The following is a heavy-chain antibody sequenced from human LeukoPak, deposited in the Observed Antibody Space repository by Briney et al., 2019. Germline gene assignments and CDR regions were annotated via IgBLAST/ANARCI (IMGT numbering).Heavy chain of an antibody. Sequence: PGGSLRLSCAASGFTFSSYWMSWVRQAPGKGLEWVANIKQDGSEKYYVDSVKGRFTISRDNAKNSLYLLMNSLRAEDTAVYYCARSRGPSYYYDSSGYPSGYWGQGTLVTVSS. J-gene: IGHJ4*02. D-gene: IGHD3-22*01. CDR2: IKQDGSEK. CDR1: GFTFSSYW. CDR3: ARSRGPSYYYDSSGYPSGY. V-gene: IGHV3-7*01.